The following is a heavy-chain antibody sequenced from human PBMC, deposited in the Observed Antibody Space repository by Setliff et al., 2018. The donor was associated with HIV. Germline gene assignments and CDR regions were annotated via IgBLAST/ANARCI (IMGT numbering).Heavy chain of an antibody. CDR2: IRSDGSNK. V-gene: IGHV3-30*02. J-gene: IGHJ4*02. Sequence: PGGSLRLSCATSGLTFSNCGMHWVRQAPGKGLEWVASIRSDGSNKYYADSVTGRFTISRDDSKNTLYLQMNSLRAEDTAVYYCAKDKGQKYADYWGQGTMVTV. CDR3: AKDKGQKYADY. D-gene: IGHD3-10*01. CDR1: GLTFSNCG.